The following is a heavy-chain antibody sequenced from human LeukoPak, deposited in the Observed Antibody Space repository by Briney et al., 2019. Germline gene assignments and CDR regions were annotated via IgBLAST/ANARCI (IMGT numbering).Heavy chain of an antibody. J-gene: IGHJ4*02. CDR1: GGSFTHYY. CDR2: FSHGGST. Sequence: SETLSLTCAVSGGSFTHYYWSWIRQPPGKGLEWIGYFSHGGSTYYSPSLKSRVTISVDRSKNQFSLKLNSVTAADTAVYYCARWADYWGQGTLVTVSS. CDR3: ARWADY. V-gene: IGHV4-59*12.